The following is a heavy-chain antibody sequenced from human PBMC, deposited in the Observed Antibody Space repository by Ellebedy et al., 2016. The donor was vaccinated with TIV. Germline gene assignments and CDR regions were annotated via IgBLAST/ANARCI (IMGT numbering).Heavy chain of an antibody. Sequence: SETLSLTCTVSGGSISSYYWSWIRQPPGKGLEWIGYIYYSGSTNYNPSLKSRVTISVDTSKNQFSLKLSSVTAADTAVYYCARGGSLTVVAATDYWGQGTLVTVSS. CDR1: GGSISSYY. D-gene: IGHD2-15*01. V-gene: IGHV4-59*12. J-gene: IGHJ4*02. CDR3: ARGGSLTVVAATDY. CDR2: IYYSGST.